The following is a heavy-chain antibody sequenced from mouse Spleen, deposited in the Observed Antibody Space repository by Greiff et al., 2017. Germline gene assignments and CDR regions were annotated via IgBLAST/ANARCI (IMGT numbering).Heavy chain of an antibody. J-gene: IGHJ4*01. D-gene: IGHD2-3*01. V-gene: IGHV2-6*02. Sequence: QVQLKESGPGLVAPSQSLSITCTVSGFSLTSYGVHWVRQPPGKGLEWLVVIWSDGSTTYNSALKSRLSISKDNSKSQVFLKMNSLQTDDTAMYYCARNLDGRGKYYYAMDYWGQGTSVTVSS. CDR1: GFSLTSYG. CDR3: ARNLDGRGKYYYAMDY. CDR2: IWSDGST.